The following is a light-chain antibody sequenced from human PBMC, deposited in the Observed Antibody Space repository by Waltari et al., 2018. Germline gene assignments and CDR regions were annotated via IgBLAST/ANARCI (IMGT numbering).Light chain of an antibody. CDR3: QQDQTYPVT. V-gene: IGKV1-5*03. CDR1: QSISTW. J-gene: IGKJ4*01. Sequence: IQIHQAPSTLSASVGHRVTITCRACQSISTWLSWYQHKPGKAPKLLIYKASSLESGVPSRFSGGGSGTEFTLTISSLQPDDFATYYCQQDQTYPVTFGRGTKLEI. CDR2: KAS.